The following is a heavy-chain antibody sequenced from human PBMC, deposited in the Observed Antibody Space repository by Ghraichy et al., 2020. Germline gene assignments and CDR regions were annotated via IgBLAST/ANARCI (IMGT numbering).Heavy chain of an antibody. CDR2: ISGSGGST. Sequence: GGSLRLSCAASGFTFSSYAMSWVRQAPGQGLEWVSAISGSGGSTYYADSVKGRFTISRDNSKNTLYLQMNSLRAEDSAVYYCAKLTSIHLGELSVFDYWGQGTLVTVFS. CDR1: GFTFSSYA. D-gene: IGHD3-16*02. J-gene: IGHJ4*02. CDR3: AKLTSIHLGELSVFDY. V-gene: IGHV3-23*01.